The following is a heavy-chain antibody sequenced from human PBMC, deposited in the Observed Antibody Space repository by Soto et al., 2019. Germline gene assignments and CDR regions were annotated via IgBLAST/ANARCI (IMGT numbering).Heavy chain of an antibody. CDR1: GYTFTSYG. CDR2: ISAYHGNT. J-gene: IGHJ4*02. CDR3: ARDHCSSTSCYTAVDY. V-gene: IGHV1-18*04. Sequence: ASVKVSCKASGYTFTSYGISWVRQAPGQGLEWMGWISAYHGNTNYAQKLQGRVTMTTETSTSTAYMELRSLRSDDTAVYYCARDHCSSTSCYTAVDYWGQGTMVTVSS. D-gene: IGHD2-2*02.